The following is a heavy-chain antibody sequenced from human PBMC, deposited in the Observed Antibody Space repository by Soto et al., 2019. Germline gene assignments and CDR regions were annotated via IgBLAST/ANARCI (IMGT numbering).Heavy chain of an antibody. Sequence: ESGGGVVQPGRSLRLSCAASGFTFSSYAMNWVRQAPGKGLEWVALISYDGSNKYYADSVKGRFTISRDSSENTLYLQMNPLRAADTAVYYCGRCSSTSCHLGSDYWGQGTLVTVSS. J-gene: IGHJ4*02. CDR3: GRCSSTSCHLGSDY. CDR1: GFTFSSYA. CDR2: ISYDGSNK. D-gene: IGHD2-2*01. V-gene: IGHV3-30-3*01.